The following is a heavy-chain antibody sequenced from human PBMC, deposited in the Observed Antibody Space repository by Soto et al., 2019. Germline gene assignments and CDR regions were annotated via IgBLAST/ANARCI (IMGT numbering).Heavy chain of an antibody. CDR3: EHRRGGYNWDDAHFDY. CDR2: AYWDDDN. V-gene: IGHV2-5*02. D-gene: IGHD1-20*01. J-gene: IGHJ4*02. CDR1: GFSLSTTGVG. Sequence: QITLKESGPTLVKPTQTLTLTCSFSGFSLSTTGVGVGWIRQPPGKALEWLGFAYWDDDNRYSPSLKSRLTITKDTSGNQVVLTMTNMDPVDTATYFCEHRRGGYNWDDAHFDYWGQGTLVTVSS.